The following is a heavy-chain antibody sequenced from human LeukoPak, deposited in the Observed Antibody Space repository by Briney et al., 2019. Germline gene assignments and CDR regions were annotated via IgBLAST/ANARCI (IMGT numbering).Heavy chain of an antibody. Sequence: GESLKISCKASGYSFTTYWIGWVRQMPGKGLEWMGMFFPGDSDTRKSPPFQDQVTLSADKSLTTAYLQWSSLKASDTAVYYCARGPRGGNWNEALDYWGQGTLVTVSS. J-gene: IGHJ4*02. V-gene: IGHV5-51*01. D-gene: IGHD1-1*01. CDR2: FFPGDSDT. CDR1: GYSFTTYW. CDR3: ARGPRGGNWNEALDY.